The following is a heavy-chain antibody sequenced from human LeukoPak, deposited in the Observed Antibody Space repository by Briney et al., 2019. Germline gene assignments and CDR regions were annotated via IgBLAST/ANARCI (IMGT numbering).Heavy chain of an antibody. D-gene: IGHD3-9*01. V-gene: IGHV3-23*01. Sequence: GGSLRLSCAASGFTFSNYAMNWVRQAPGKGLEWVSAISGSGGRTYYADSVKGRFTISRDNAKNSLYLQMNSLRAEDTAVYYCARGGDDILTGYPIDYWGQGTLVTVSS. CDR3: ARGGDDILTGYPIDY. CDR1: GFTFSNYA. J-gene: IGHJ4*02. CDR2: ISGSGGRT.